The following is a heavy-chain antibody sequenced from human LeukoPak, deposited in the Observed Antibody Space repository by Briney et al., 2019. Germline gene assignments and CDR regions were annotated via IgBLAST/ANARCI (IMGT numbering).Heavy chain of an antibody. D-gene: IGHD5-18*01. CDR3: AGTINTAMATGGFDP. V-gene: IGHV5-51*01. J-gene: IGHJ5*02. CDR1: GYSFTSYW. Sequence: RGESLKISCKGSGYSFTSYWIGWVRQMPGKGLEWMGIIFPGDSDTRYSPSFQGQVTISADKSISTAYLQWSSLKASDTAMYYCAGTINTAMATGGFDPWGQGTLVTVSS. CDR2: IFPGDSDT.